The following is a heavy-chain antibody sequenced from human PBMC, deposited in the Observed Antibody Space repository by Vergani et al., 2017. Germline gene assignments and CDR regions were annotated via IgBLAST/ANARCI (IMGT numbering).Heavy chain of an antibody. Sequence: QVQLQESGPGLVKSSETLSLTCIVSFDSIRIPNCNCIRQPQGKGLEWRGSIHYSENTNYNPSLKTRVTISVDTSKNQFSLTLTSVTAADTAVYYCASDTHSGQRADRWGQGILVTVTS. CDR3: ASDTHSGQRADR. CDR1: FDSIRIPN. CDR2: IHYSENT. D-gene: IGHD6-19*01. V-gene: IGHV4-59*11. J-gene: IGHJ5*02.